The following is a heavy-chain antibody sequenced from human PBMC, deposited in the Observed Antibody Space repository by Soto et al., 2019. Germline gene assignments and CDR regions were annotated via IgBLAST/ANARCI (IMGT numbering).Heavy chain of an antibody. J-gene: IGHJ3*02. Sequence: SVKVSCKASGGTFSSYTTSWVRQAPGQGLEWMGRIIPILGIANYAQKFQGRVTITADKSTSTAYMELSSLRSEDTAVYYCARDVDTAMVAGAFDIWGQGTMVTVSS. D-gene: IGHD5-18*01. CDR3: ARDVDTAMVAGAFDI. CDR1: GGTFSSYT. V-gene: IGHV1-69*04. CDR2: IIPILGIA.